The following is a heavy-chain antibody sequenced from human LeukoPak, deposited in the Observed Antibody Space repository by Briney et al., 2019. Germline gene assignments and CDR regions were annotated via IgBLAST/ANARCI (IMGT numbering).Heavy chain of an antibody. CDR1: GFTVRSNY. CDR3: ARALSWGSGIAFGY. D-gene: IGHD3-10*01. Sequence: GGSLRLSCAASGFTVRSNYMSWVRQAPGKGLEWVSVIYTGGSTYYADSVKGRFTISRDNSKNTLYLQMNSLRAEDTAVYYCARALSWGSGIAFGYWGQGTLVAVSS. V-gene: IGHV3-53*01. CDR2: IYTGGST. J-gene: IGHJ4*02.